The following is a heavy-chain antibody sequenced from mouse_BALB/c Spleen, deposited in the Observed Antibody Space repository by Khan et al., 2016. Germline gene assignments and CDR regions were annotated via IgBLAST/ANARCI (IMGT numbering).Heavy chain of an antibody. D-gene: IGHD1-2*01. CDR2: IHYSGST. V-gene: IGHV3-1*02. CDR1: GYSITSGYS. J-gene: IGHJ2*01. Sequence: EVQLQESGPDLVKPSQSLSLTCTVTGYSITSGYSWHWLRQFPGNKLEWMGYIHYSGSTNYNPSLKSRISITRDTSKNQFFLQLNSVTTEDTVTXYCARGPYYGYNCWGQRTTLTVSS. CDR3: ARGPYYGYNC.